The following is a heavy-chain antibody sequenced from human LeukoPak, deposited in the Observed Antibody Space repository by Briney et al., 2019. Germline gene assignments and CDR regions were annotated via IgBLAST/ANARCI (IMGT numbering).Heavy chain of an antibody. Sequence: GESLKISCKGSGYSFTSYWIGWVRQMPGKGLEWMGIIYPGDSDTRYSPPFQGQVTISADKSISTAYLQWSSLKASDTAMYYCARPHDFWSGYYSYWGQGTLVTVSS. CDR1: GYSFTSYW. CDR3: ARPHDFWSGYYSY. J-gene: IGHJ4*02. V-gene: IGHV5-51*01. CDR2: IYPGDSDT. D-gene: IGHD3-3*01.